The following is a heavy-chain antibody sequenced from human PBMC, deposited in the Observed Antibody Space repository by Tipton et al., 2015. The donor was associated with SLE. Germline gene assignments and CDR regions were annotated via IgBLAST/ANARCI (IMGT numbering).Heavy chain of an antibody. D-gene: IGHD1-26*01. CDR2: IKQDGSEK. J-gene: IGHJ4*02. CDR3: AKPQLSGSSTAAIFDS. Sequence: QLVQSGGGLVQPGGSLRLSCAASGFTFSSYWMSWVRQVPGKGLEWVANIKQDGSEKYYVDSVKGRFTISRDNAKNSLYLQMNSLRAEDTAVYYGAKPQLSGSSTAAIFDSWGQGTLVTVSS. V-gene: IGHV3-7*01. CDR1: GFTFSSYW.